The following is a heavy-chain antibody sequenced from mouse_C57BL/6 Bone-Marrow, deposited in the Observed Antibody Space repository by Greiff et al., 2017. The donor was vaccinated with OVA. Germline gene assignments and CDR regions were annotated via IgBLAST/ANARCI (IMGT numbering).Heavy chain of an antibody. V-gene: IGHV5-16*01. D-gene: IGHD1-1*01. Sequence: EVNLVDSEGGLVQPGSSMKLSCTASGFTFSDYYMAWVRQVPEKGLEWVANINYDGSSTYYLDSLKSRFIISRDNAKNILYLQMSSLKSEDTATYYCARGRYYGSRNWYFDVWGTGTTVTVSS. CDR1: GFTFSDYY. CDR2: INYDGSST. J-gene: IGHJ1*03. CDR3: ARGRYYGSRNWYFDV.